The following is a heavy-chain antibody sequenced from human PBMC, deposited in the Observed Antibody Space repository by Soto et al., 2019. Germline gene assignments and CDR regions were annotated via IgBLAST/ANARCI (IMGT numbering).Heavy chain of an antibody. CDR1: GYTFTSYD. J-gene: IGHJ4*02. Sequence: ASVKVSCKASGYTFTSYDIYWVRQATGQGLEWMGWLNPNTGNSGYAQKFQGRITVTRDTSINTVHMELSGLRSEDTAVYYCARRAETNGWNGFGADKYYFDFWGQGTLVTVSS. CDR3: ARRAETNGWNGFGADKYYFDF. V-gene: IGHV1-8*01. CDR2: LNPNTGNS. D-gene: IGHD1-1*01.